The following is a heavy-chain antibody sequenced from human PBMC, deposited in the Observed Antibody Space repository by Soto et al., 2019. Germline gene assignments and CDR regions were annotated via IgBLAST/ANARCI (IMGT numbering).Heavy chain of an antibody. D-gene: IGHD3-16*02. CDR2: INPNSGGT. CDR3: ARDLSTFGGVINY. V-gene: IGHV1-2*02. J-gene: IGHJ4*02. CDR1: GYTFTGDY. Sequence: ASVKVSCKASGYTFTGDYMHWVRQAPGQGLEWMGWINPNSGGTNYAQKFQGRVTMTRDTSISTAYMELSRLRSDDTAVYYCARDLSTFGGVINYWGQGTLVTVS.